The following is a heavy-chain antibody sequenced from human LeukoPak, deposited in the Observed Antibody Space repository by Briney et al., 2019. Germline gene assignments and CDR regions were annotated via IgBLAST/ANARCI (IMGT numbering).Heavy chain of an antibody. V-gene: IGHV3-15*01. CDR3: GLGSGKSDFDY. CDR2: IKRKSDYGTI. D-gene: IGHD3-10*01. Sequence: GGSLRLSCAVSGFTFNNAWMSWVRQAPGKGLEWVGRIKRKSDYGTIDYAAPVKGRFTISRDDSRNTVWLLMNSLKPEDTAVYYCGLGSGKSDFDYWGQGTLVTVSP. J-gene: IGHJ4*02. CDR1: GFTFNNAW.